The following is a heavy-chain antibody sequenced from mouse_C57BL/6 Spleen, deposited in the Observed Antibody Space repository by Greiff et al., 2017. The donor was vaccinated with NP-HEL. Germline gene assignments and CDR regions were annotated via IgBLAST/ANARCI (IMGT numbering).Heavy chain of an antibody. CDR3: AISDGYYEGY. V-gene: IGHV1-81*01. CDR1: GYTFTSYG. Sequence: VQLQQSGAELARPGASVKLSCKASGYTFTSYGISWVKQRTGQGLEWIGEIYPRSGNTYYNEKFKGKATLTADKSSSTAYMELRSLTSEDPAVYFCAISDGYYEGYWGQGTTLTVSS. D-gene: IGHD2-3*01. J-gene: IGHJ2*01. CDR2: IYPRSGNT.